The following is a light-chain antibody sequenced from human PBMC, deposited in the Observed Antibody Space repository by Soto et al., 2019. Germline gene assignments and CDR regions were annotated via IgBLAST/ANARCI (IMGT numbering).Light chain of an antibody. J-gene: IGKJ1*01. V-gene: IGKV3-20*01. CDR3: QQYDSSPWT. Sequence: EIVLTQSPGTLSLSPGERATLSCRASQSVSSSFLAWYQQKPGQAPRLLIYGASSRATAIPDRFSGSGSGTDFTLTISRLEPEDFAVYYCQQYDSSPWTFGHGTKVDIK. CDR1: QSVSSSF. CDR2: GAS.